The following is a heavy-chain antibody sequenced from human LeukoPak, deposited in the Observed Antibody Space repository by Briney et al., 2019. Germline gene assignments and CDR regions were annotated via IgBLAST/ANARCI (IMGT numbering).Heavy chain of an antibody. CDR3: PRGAQLTDY. V-gene: IGHV3-64*01. D-gene: IGHD6-13*01. CDR2: IAPDGATT. J-gene: IGHJ4*02. Sequence: GGGLRVSCVHSLFRFYTYVMLGVRQAPGRGLEYGSSIAPDGATTYSANSVKGRLTISRDNSQYMLYLQMGSLTDKAMAVYYCPRGAQLTDYCGQGTLVTVSS. CDR1: LFRFYTYV.